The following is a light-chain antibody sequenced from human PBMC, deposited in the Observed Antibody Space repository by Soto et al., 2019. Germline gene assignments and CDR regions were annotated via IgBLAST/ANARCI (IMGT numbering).Light chain of an antibody. CDR3: QQSYSTHTWT. J-gene: IGKJ1*01. Sequence: DIQMTQSPSSLSASVGDRVTITCRASQSISTYLNWYKQIPGKATKLLIYGASSMQSGIPSRFRGSRTGKDFTLTISSLLPEDFATYYWQQSYSTHTWTFGQRTMVDIK. CDR2: GAS. V-gene: IGKV1-39*01. CDR1: QSISTY.